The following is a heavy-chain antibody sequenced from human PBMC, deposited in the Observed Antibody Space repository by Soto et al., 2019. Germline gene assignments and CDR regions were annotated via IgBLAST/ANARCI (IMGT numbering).Heavy chain of an antibody. Sequence: VGSLRLSCAASGFTFSSYGMHWVRQAPGKGLEWVAVIWYDGSNKYYADSVKGRFTISRDNSKNTLYLQMNSLRAEDTAVYYCASGGDPVYYYGMDVWGQGTTVTVSS. CDR1: GFTFSSYG. D-gene: IGHD2-21*01. V-gene: IGHV3-33*01. CDR2: IWYDGSNK. CDR3: ASGGDPVYYYGMDV. J-gene: IGHJ6*02.